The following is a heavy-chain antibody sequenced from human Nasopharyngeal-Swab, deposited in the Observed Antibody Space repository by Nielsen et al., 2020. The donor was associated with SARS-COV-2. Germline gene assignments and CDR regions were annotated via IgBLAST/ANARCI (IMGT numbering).Heavy chain of an antibody. CDR3: ARTREAGMNSSPSDY. V-gene: IGHV1-2*06. CDR1: GYTFTDYY. Sequence: ASVKVSCKASGYTFTDYYMHWVRQAPGQGLEWMGRINPNSGGTNYAQKFQGRVTMTRDTSISTAYMELSRLRSDDTAVYFCARTREAGMNSSPSDYWGQGTLVTVSS. D-gene: IGHD6-19*01. CDR2: INPNSGGT. J-gene: IGHJ4*02.